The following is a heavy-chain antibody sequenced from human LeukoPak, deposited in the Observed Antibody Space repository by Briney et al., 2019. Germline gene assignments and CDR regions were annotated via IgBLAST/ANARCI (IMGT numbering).Heavy chain of an antibody. Sequence: SETLSLTCTVSGGSISSYYWSWIRQPPGKGLEWIGYIYYSGSTNYNPSLKSRVTISVDTSKNQFSLKLSSVTAADTAVYYCARVVGDGGSPLWYMDVWGKGTTVTVSS. D-gene: IGHD5-12*01. J-gene: IGHJ6*03. CDR3: ARVVGDGGSPLWYMDV. CDR1: GGSISSYY. V-gene: IGHV4-59*01. CDR2: IYYSGST.